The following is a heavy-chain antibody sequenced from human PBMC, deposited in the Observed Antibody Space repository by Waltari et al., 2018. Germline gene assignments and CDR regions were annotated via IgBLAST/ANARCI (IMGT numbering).Heavy chain of an antibody. CDR1: GGSISSSSYY. J-gene: IGHJ4*02. CDR2: IYYSGST. Sequence: QLQLQESGPGLVKPSETLSLTCTVSGGSISSSSYYWGWICQPPGKGLEWIGSIYYSGSTYYNPSLKSRVTISVDTSKNQFSLKLSSVTAADTAVYYCARWRDSSGNFDYWGQGTLVTVSS. CDR3: ARWRDSSGNFDY. D-gene: IGHD3-22*01. V-gene: IGHV4-39*07.